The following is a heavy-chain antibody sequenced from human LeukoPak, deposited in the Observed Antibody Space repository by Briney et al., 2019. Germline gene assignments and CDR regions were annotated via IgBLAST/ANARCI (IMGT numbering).Heavy chain of an antibody. V-gene: IGHV4-34*01. CDR3: AELGITMIGGV. D-gene: IGHD3-10*02. J-gene: IGHJ6*04. CDR2: INHSGST. CDR1: GGSFSGYY. Sequence: SETLSLTCAVYGGSFSGYYWSWIRQPPGKGLEWIGEINHSGSTNYNPSLKSRVTISADTSKNQFSLKLSSVTAADTAVYYCAELGITMIGGVWGKGTTVTISS.